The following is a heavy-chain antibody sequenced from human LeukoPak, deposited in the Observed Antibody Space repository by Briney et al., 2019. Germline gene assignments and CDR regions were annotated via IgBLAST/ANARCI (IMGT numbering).Heavy chain of an antibody. CDR1: GGTFSSYA. V-gene: IGHV1-69*05. Sequence: SVKVSCKASGGTFSSYAISWVRQAPGQGLEWMGGIIPIFGTANYAQKFQGRVTITTDESTSTAYMELSSLRSEDTAVYYCASGYCSSTSCYAPGIWGQGILVTVSS. CDR3: ASGYCSSTSCYAPGI. D-gene: IGHD2-2*01. J-gene: IGHJ4*02. CDR2: IIPIFGTA.